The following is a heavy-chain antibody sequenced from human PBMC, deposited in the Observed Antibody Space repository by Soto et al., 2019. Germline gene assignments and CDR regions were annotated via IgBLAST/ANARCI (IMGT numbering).Heavy chain of an antibody. D-gene: IGHD4-17*01. J-gene: IGHJ6*02. CDR2: ISSSSSTI. Sequence: GGSLRLSCAASGFTLSSYSMNWVRQAPGKGLEWVSYISSSSSTIYYADSVKGRFTISRDNAKNSLYLQMNSLRAEDTAVYYCARDGGDYYYSGMAVWGQGTTVTVSS. CDR3: ARDGGDYYYSGMAV. CDR1: GFTLSSYS. V-gene: IGHV3-48*01.